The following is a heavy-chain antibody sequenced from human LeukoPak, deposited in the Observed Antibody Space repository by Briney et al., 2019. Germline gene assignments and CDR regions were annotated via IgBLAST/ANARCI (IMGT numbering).Heavy chain of an antibody. CDR2: INHSGST. D-gene: IGHD2-2*01. CDR1: GGSFSGYY. J-gene: IGHJ3*02. V-gene: IGHV4-34*01. CDR3: AREAYCSSTSCYRRGHAFDI. Sequence: SETLSLTCAVYGGSFSGYYWSWIRQPPGKGLEWIGEINHSGSTNYNPSLKSRVTISVDTSKNQFSLKLSSVTAADTAVYYCAREAYCSSTSCYRRGHAFDIWGLGTMVTVSS.